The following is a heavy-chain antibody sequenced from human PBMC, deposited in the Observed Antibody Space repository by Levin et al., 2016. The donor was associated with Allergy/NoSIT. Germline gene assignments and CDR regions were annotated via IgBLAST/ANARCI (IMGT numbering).Heavy chain of an antibody. CDR2: IYYSGST. D-gene: IGHD2-21*02. V-gene: IGHV4-31*02. J-gene: IGHJ3*02. Sequence: WIRQPPGKGLEWIGYIYYSGSTYYNPSLKSRVTISVDTSKNQFSLKLSSVTAADTAVYYCARVMRSYCGGDCYWHAFDIWGQGTMVTVSS. CDR3: ARVMRSYCGGDCYWHAFDI.